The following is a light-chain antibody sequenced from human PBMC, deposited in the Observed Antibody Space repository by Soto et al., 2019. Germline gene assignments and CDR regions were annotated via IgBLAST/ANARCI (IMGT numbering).Light chain of an antibody. CDR1: QSVSSS. CDR2: GAS. V-gene: IGKV3-15*01. J-gene: IGKJ1*01. CDR3: QQFGNSMWT. Sequence: ETVMTQSPATLSVSPGEGATLSCRASQSVSSSLAWYQQKPGQAPRLLIYGASTRATGIPARFSGSGSGTDFTLTISRLEPEDFAVYYCQQFGNSMWTFGQGTK.